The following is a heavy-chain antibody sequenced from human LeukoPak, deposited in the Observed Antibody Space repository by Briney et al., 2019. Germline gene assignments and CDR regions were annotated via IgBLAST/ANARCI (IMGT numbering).Heavy chain of an antibody. D-gene: IGHD1-14*01. Sequence: ASVKVSCKASGYTFTCYGISWVRQAPGQGLEWMGWISAYNGNTNYAQKLQGRVTMTTDTSTSTAYMKLRSLRSDDTAVYYCARDRYLNWFDPWGQGTLVTVSS. J-gene: IGHJ5*02. CDR1: GYTFTCYG. CDR3: ARDRYLNWFDP. V-gene: IGHV1-18*01. CDR2: ISAYNGNT.